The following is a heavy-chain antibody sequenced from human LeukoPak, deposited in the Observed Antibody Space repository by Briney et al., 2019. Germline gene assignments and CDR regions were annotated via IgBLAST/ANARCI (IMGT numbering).Heavy chain of an antibody. CDR3: ARDPSYYDFWSGYYSET. Sequence: GASVTVSCKASGYTFTGYYMHWVRQAPGQGLEWMGWINPNSGGTNYAQKFQGRVTMTRDTSISTAYMELSRLRSDDTAVYYCARDPSYYDFWSGYYSETWGQGALVTVSS. V-gene: IGHV1-2*02. CDR1: GYTFTGYY. CDR2: INPNSGGT. D-gene: IGHD3-3*01. J-gene: IGHJ4*02.